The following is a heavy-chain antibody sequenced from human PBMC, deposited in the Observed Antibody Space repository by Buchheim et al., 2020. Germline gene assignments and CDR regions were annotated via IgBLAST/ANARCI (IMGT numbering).Heavy chain of an antibody. J-gene: IGHJ5*02. CDR1: GGSFSGYY. Sequence: QVQLQQWGAGLLKPSETLSLTCAVYGGSFSGYYWSWIRQPPGKGLEWIGEINHSGSTNYNPSLKSRVTISVDTSKNQFSLKLSSVTAADTAVYYCARGQMVYSGSSGIFWFDPWGQGTL. D-gene: IGHD6-6*01. CDR3: ARGQMVYSGSSGIFWFDP. V-gene: IGHV4-34*01. CDR2: INHSGST.